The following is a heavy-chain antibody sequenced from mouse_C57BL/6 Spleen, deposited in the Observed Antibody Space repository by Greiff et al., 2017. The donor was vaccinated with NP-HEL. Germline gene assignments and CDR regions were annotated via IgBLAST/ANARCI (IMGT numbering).Heavy chain of an antibody. V-gene: IGHV1-85*01. CDR2: IYPRDGST. CDR1: GYTFTSYD. J-gene: IGHJ4*01. Sequence: VQLQHSGPELVKPGASVKLSCKASGYTFTSYDINWVKQRPGQGLEWIGWIYPRDGSTKYNEKCKGKATLTVDTSSSTAYMELHSLTSEDAAVYFCARAYYSNYADYAMDYWGQGTSVTVSS. D-gene: IGHD2-5*01. CDR3: ARAYYSNYADYAMDY.